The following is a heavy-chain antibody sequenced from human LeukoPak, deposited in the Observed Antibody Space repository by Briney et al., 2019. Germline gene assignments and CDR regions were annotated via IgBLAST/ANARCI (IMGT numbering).Heavy chain of an antibody. CDR3: ASLGVAYYYDSSGYSHFDY. J-gene: IGHJ4*02. CDR2: IIPIFGIA. D-gene: IGHD3-22*01. Sequence: TVKGSCKASGGTFSSHAISWVRQAPGQGLDWMGRIIPIFGIANYAQKFQGKVTITADKFPSTGYMELSSLRSEDPAVYYCASLGVAYYYDSSGYSHFDYWGQGTLVTVSS. CDR1: GGTFSSHA. V-gene: IGHV1-69*04.